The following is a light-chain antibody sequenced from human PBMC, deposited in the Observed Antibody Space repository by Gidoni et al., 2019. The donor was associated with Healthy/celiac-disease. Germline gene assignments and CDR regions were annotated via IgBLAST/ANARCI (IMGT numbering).Light chain of an antibody. CDR1: SSNIGAGYD. CDR3: QSYDSSLSGWV. J-gene: IGLJ3*02. V-gene: IGLV1-40*01. Sequence: QSVLTQPPSVSGAPGQRVTSSCTVSSSNIGAGYDVHWYQQLPGTAPKLLIYGNSNRPSGVPDRFSGSKSGTSASLAISGLQAEDEADYYCQSYDSSLSGWVFGGGTKLTVL. CDR2: GNS.